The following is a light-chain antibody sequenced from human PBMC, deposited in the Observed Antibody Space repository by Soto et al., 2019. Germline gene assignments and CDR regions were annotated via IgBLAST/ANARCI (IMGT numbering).Light chain of an antibody. CDR1: QSVYRY. Sequence: EIVLTQSPVTLSLSPGERATLSCRASQSVYRYLAWYQQKPGQAPRLLIYDASNRATGIPARFSGSGSGTDFTLTISSLEPEDFAVYYCLQRANWPWTFGQGTKVEIK. CDR3: LQRANWPWT. J-gene: IGKJ1*01. CDR2: DAS. V-gene: IGKV3-11*01.